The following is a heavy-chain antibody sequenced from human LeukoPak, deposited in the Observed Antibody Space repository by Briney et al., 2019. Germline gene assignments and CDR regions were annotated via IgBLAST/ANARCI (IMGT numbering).Heavy chain of an antibody. J-gene: IGHJ5*02. CDR2: INHSGST. D-gene: IGHD2-2*01. CDR3: ARGPFVVVPARSWFDP. CDR1: GGSFSGYY. V-gene: IGHV4-34*01. Sequence: PSETLSLTCAVYGGSFSGYYWSWIRQPPGKGLEWIGEINHSGSTNYNPSLKSRVTISVDTSKNQFSLKLSSVTAADTAVYYCARGPFVVVPARSWFDPWGQGTLVTVSS.